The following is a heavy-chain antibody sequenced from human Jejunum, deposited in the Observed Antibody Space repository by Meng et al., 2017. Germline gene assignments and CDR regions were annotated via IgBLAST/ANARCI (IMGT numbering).Heavy chain of an antibody. Sequence: GQLVETGGALVQPGGSLRVSCAASGFTFSSYAMNWVRQAPGKGLEWVSAIWSNGRNTYYADSVKGRFTVSRDNSKNTLYLQMNSLRAEDTAVYYCANPYSGSQINDYWGQGTLVTVSS. CDR1: GFTFSSYA. V-gene: IGHV3-23*04. CDR3: ANPYSGSQINDY. D-gene: IGHD1-26*01. CDR2: IWSNGRNT. J-gene: IGHJ4*02.